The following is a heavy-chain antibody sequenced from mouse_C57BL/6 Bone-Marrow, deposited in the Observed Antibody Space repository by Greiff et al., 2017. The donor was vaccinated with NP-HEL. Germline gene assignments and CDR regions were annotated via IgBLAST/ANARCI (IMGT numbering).Heavy chain of an antibody. Sequence: VQLVESGAELARPGASVKMSCKASGYTFTSYTMHWVKQRPGQGLEWIGYINPSSGYTKYNQKFKDKATLTADKSSSTAYMQLSSLTSEDSAVYYCARLGTTVAFDYRGQGTTLTVSS. D-gene: IGHD1-1*01. CDR1: GYTFTSYT. J-gene: IGHJ2*01. V-gene: IGHV1-4*01. CDR3: ARLGTTVAFDY. CDR2: INPSSGYT.